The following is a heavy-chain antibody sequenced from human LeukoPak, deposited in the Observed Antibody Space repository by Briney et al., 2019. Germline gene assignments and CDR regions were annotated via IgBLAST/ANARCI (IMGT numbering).Heavy chain of an antibody. CDR1: GFTFSSYG. CDR3: TSGGHCSGGSCYWFDP. J-gene: IGHJ5*02. CDR2: ISGSGGST. V-gene: IGHV3-23*01. D-gene: IGHD2-15*01. Sequence: GGSLRLSCAASGFTFSSYGMSWVRQAPGKGLEWVSAISGSGGSTYYADSVKGRFTISRDNSKNTLYLQMNSLRAEDTAVYYCTSGGHCSGGSCYWFDPWGQGTLVTVSS.